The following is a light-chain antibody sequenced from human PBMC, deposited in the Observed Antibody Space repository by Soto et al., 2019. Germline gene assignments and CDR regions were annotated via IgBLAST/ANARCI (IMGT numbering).Light chain of an antibody. CDR3: QQYNDYTWT. V-gene: IGKV1-5*03. CDR1: QSISRW. Sequence: IQMTHSPSTLSASVEDRVTIPCRAIQSISRWFACYQQKPGKVPKVXSYKXSGLNSGVPSRLSGSGSGTEFTLTISSLQPDDFANYYCQQYNDYTWTFGQGTKVDIK. CDR2: KXS. J-gene: IGKJ1*01.